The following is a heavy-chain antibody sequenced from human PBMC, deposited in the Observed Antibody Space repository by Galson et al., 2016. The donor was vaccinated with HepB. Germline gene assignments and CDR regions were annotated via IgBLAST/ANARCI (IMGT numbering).Heavy chain of an antibody. Sequence: SLRLSCAASAFTFGRSWMHWVRQVPGKGLVWLSRINPDGSRTVYADSVKGRFTISRDNAKNTLYLEMNSLRAEDTAVYFCARDGDDFRAFDAWGQGTLVTVSS. V-gene: IGHV3-74*01. D-gene: IGHD5-12*01. CDR3: ARDGDDFRAFDA. CDR2: INPDGSRT. CDR1: AFTFGRSW. J-gene: IGHJ5*02.